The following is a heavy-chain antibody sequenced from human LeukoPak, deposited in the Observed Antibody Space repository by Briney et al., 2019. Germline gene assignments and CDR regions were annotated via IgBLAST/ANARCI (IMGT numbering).Heavy chain of an antibody. CDR1: GGSFSGYY. CDR3: ARVGRDYYDSSGYYFDY. J-gene: IGHJ4*02. CDR2: INHSGST. D-gene: IGHD3-22*01. Sequence: PSETLSLTCAVYGGSFSGYYWSWLRQPPGKGLEWIGEINHSGSTNYNPSLKSRVTISVDTSKNQFSLKLSSVTAADTAVYYCARVGRDYYDSSGYYFDYWGQGTLVTVSS. V-gene: IGHV4-34*01.